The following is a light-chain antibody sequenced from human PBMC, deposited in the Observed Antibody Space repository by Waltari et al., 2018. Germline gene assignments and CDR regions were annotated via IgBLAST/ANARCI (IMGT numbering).Light chain of an antibody. CDR3: QHYLRLPVT. J-gene: IGKJ1*01. CDR1: QSVSRA. CDR2: GAS. Sequence: EIVLTHSPGPLPLSLGERATVSCRASQSVSRALAWYQQKPGQAPRLLIYGASTRATGIPDRFSGSGSGTDFSLTISRLEPDDFAVYYCQHYLRLPVTFGQGTTVEI. V-gene: IGKV3-20*01.